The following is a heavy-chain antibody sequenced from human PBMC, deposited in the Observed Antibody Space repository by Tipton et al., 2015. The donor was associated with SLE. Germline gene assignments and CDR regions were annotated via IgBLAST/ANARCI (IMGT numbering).Heavy chain of an antibody. Sequence: TLSLTCTVSGGSISSYYWSWIRQPPGKGLEWIGYIYHSGSTNYNPFLKSRVTISVDTSKNQFSLRLSSVTAADTAVYYCARGWLRSHAFDIWGQGTMVTVSS. D-gene: IGHD5-12*01. J-gene: IGHJ3*02. V-gene: IGHV4-59*08. CDR3: ARGWLRSHAFDI. CDR1: GGSISSYY. CDR2: IYHSGST.